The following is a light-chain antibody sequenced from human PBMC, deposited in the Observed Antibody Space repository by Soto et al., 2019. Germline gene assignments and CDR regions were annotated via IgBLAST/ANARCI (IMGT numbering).Light chain of an antibody. J-gene: IGLJ3*02. CDR3: CSYTPNNTWV. CDR2: EVS. CDR1: NSDVGGYNY. Sequence: QSALTQPASVSGSPGQSITISCTGTNSDVGGYNYVSWYQQHPGKAPKLIIYEVSDRPSEISTRFSASKSGNTASLTISGLQPEDEADYYCCSYTPNNTWVFGGGTKLTVL. V-gene: IGLV2-14*01.